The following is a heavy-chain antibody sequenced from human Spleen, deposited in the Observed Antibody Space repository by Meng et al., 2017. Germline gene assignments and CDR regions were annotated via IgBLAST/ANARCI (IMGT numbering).Heavy chain of an antibody. CDR2: IYHSGST. D-gene: IGHD3-10*01. CDR3: ARRAVRGDIDY. CDR1: GGSISSGGYY. V-gene: IGHV4-31*03. J-gene: IGHJ4*01. Sequence: QVQLQESGPGLVKPSQTLSLTCTVSGGSISSGGYYWTWIRQHPGKGLEWIGYIYHSGSTYYNPSLKSRVTISVDRSKNQFSLKLSSVTAADTAVYYCARRAVRGDIDYWGHGTLVTVSS.